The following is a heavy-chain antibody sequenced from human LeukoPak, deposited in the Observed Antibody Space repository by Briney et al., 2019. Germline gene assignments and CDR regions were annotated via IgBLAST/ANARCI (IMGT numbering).Heavy chain of an antibody. D-gene: IGHD3-16*01. J-gene: IGHJ4*02. Sequence: SETLSLTCTVSGGSFSGSSFYWGWIRQPPGKGLEWIGYIYYSGSTDYNPSLKSRVTMSLDTSKNQFSLKLTSVTAADTAVYYCARAVISFGAAVAKGFDCWGQGTLVTVSS. V-gene: IGHV4-61*01. CDR3: ARAVISFGAAVAKGFDC. CDR2: IYYSGST. CDR1: GGSFSGSSFY.